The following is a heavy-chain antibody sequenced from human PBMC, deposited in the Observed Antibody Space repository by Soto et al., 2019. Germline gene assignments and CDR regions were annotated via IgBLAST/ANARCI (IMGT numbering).Heavy chain of an antibody. J-gene: IGHJ6*02. CDR3: AREPHYYYGMDV. V-gene: IGHV1-8*01. Sequence: QVQLVQSGAEVKKPGASVKVSCKASGYTFTSYDINWVRQATGQGLEWMGWMNPNSGNTGYAQKSQGRVTMTRNTSISTAYMELSSLRSEDTAAYYCAREPHYYYGMDVWGQGTTVTVSS. CDR2: MNPNSGNT. CDR1: GYTFTSYD.